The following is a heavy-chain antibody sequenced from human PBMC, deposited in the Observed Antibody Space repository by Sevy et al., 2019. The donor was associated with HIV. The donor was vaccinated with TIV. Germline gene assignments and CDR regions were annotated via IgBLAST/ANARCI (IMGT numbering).Heavy chain of an antibody. CDR3: ARGGCSGGSCYVGTNYYYYGMDV. Sequence: GESLKISCKASGYTFTSYYMHWVRQAPGQGLEWMGIINPSGGSTSYAQKFQGRVTMTRDTSTSTVYMELSSLRSEDTAVYYCARGGCSGGSCYVGTNYYYYGMDVWGQGTTVTVSS. J-gene: IGHJ6*02. D-gene: IGHD2-15*01. CDR2: INPSGGST. CDR1: GYTFTSYY. V-gene: IGHV1-46*01.